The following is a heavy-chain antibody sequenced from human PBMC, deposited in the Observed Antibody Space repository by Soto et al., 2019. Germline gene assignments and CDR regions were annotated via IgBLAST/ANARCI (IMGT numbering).Heavy chain of an antibody. Sequence: QVQLQQWGAGLLKPSETLSLTCAVYGGPFSGYYWSWIRQPPGKGLEWIGEINHSGSANYNPSLKSRVPXSXDXPKNQFSLKVTSVTAADTAVYYCARGQYHDVLTGYRNGVFDYWGQGTLVTVSS. CDR1: GGPFSGYY. V-gene: IGHV4-34*01. J-gene: IGHJ4*02. CDR3: ARGQYHDVLTGYRNGVFDY. CDR2: INHSGSA. D-gene: IGHD3-9*01.